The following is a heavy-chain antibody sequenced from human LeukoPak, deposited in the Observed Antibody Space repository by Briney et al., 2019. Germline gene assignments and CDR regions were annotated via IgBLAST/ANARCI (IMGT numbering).Heavy chain of an antibody. D-gene: IGHD6-13*01. V-gene: IGHV3-9*01. Sequence: GGSLRLSCAASGFTFDDYAMHWVRQAPGKGLEWVSGISWNSGSIGYADSVKGRFTISRDNAKNSLYLQMNSLRAEDTALYYCAKAGKRLAAAEEFQQWYFDLWGRGTLVTVSS. CDR3: AKAGKRLAAAEEFQQWYFDL. CDR1: GFTFDDYA. J-gene: IGHJ2*01. CDR2: ISWNSGSI.